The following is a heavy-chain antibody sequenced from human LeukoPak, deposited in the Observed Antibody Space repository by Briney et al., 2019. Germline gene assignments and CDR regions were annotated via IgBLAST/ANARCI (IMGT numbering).Heavy chain of an antibody. CDR2: IKQDGSDK. CDR3: ARAYSGYFDN. J-gene: IGHJ4*02. Sequence: PGGSLRLSCAASGFSFNTYWMSWVRQAPGKGLELVANIKQDGSDKYYVDSVKGRFTISRDNAKNSLYLQVNSLRAEDTAVYYCARAYSGYFDNWGQGTLVTASS. CDR1: GFSFNTYW. V-gene: IGHV3-7*01. D-gene: IGHD3-10*01.